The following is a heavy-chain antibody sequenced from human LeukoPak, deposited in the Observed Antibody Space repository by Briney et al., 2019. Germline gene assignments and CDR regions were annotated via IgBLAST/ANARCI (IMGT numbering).Heavy chain of an antibody. CDR1: GFTFSTYW. CDR2: IKEDGIDK. J-gene: IGHJ4*02. V-gene: IGHV3-7*02. D-gene: IGHD3/OR15-3a*01. CDR3: ARAFGLTDY. Sequence: PGGSLRLSCAASGFTFSTYWMTWVRQAPGKGLEWVASIKEDGIDKYYVDSVKGRFTISRDNAKNSLYLQMNSLRDEDTAVYYCARAFGLTDYWGQGTLVTVSS.